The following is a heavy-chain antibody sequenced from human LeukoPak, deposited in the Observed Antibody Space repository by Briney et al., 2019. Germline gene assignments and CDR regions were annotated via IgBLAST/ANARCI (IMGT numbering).Heavy chain of an antibody. CDR3: ARGRPTTSIAAAGVNWFDP. V-gene: IGHV1-69*06. D-gene: IGHD6-13*01. CDR1: GGTFSSYA. Sequence: SVKVSCKASGGTFSSYAISWVRQAPGQGLEWMGGIIPIFGTANYAQKFQGRVTITADKSTSTAYMELSSLRFEDTAVYYCARGRPTTSIAAAGVNWFDPWGQGTLVTVSS. CDR2: IIPIFGTA. J-gene: IGHJ5*02.